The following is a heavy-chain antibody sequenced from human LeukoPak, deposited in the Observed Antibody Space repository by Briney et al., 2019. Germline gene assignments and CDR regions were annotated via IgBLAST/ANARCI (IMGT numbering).Heavy chain of an antibody. Sequence: PGGSLRLSCVASGFTFSNAWMNWVRQAPGKGLEWVGRIKSSTDGETTDHAAPVNGRFTISRDDSKNTLYLQMNSLKTEDTAVYYCSTAYYYDSSGKYWGQGTLVTVSP. J-gene: IGHJ4*02. CDR2: IKSSTDGETT. D-gene: IGHD3-22*01. CDR1: GFTFSNAW. V-gene: IGHV3-15*07. CDR3: STAYYYDSSGKY.